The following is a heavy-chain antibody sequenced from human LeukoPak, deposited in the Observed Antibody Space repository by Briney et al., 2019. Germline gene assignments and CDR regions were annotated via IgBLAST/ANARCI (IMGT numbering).Heavy chain of an antibody. D-gene: IGHD6-13*01. CDR3: ARDLTIAAAGISY. Sequence: SETLSLTCTVSGGSISSYYWSWIRQPPGKGLEWIGYIYYSGSTNYNPSLKSRVTISVDTSKNQFSLKLSSVTAADTAVYYCARDLTIAAAGISYWGQGTLVTVSS. CDR1: GGSISSYY. V-gene: IGHV4-59*01. CDR2: IYYSGST. J-gene: IGHJ4*02.